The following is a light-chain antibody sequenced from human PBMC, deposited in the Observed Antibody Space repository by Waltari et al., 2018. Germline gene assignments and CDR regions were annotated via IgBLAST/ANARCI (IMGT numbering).Light chain of an antibody. J-gene: IGKJ3*01. CDR3: HQRGNLPLT. CDR2: DAS. Sequence: EIVLTQSPATLSLSPGERATLSCRASQRGGTNLAWYQHKPGQGPRLLIYDASSRATAIPARFSGSGSGTAFPLTISSLEPEDFAVSSCHQRGNLPLTSGPGTKVDFK. CDR1: QRGGTN. V-gene: IGKV3-11*01.